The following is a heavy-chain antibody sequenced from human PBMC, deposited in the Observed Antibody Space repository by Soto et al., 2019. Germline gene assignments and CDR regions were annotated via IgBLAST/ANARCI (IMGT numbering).Heavy chain of an antibody. CDR1: GGSFSDYY. V-gene: IGHV4-34*01. J-gene: IGHJ4*02. CDR2: VYHSGST. CDR3: ARGGACSGGSCYSVFDFDY. Sequence: SETLSLTCAVYGGSFSDYYWSWIRQPPGKGLEWIGEVYHSGSTDYNPSLKSRVTISVGATNNQFSLKLSSVTAADTAVYYCARGGACSGGSCYSVFDFDYWGQGTLVTVSS. D-gene: IGHD2-15*01.